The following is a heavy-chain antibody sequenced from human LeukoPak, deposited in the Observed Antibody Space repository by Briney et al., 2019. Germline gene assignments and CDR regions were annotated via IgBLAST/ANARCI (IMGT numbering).Heavy chain of an antibody. Sequence: SETLSLTCTVSGYSISSGFYWGWIRQPPGRGLEWIGSIYHSGSTYYNPSLKSRVTISVDTSKNQFSLKLSSVTAADTAVYYCARGGYAPGIAAAGTHNFDYWGQGTLVTVSS. J-gene: IGHJ4*02. D-gene: IGHD6-13*01. CDR1: GYSISSGFY. V-gene: IGHV4-38-2*02. CDR2: IYHSGST. CDR3: ARGGYAPGIAAAGTHNFDY.